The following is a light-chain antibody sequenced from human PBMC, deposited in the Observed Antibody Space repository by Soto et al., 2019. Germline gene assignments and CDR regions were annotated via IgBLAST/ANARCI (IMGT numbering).Light chain of an antibody. CDR1: QSLLHSNGHIY. J-gene: IGKJ2*01. V-gene: IGKV2-28*01. Sequence: DIVMTQSPLSLPVTPGEPASISCRSSQSLLHSNGHIYLDWYLQKPGQSPQLLIYLRSNRASGVPDRFSGRGAGTDFTLKISRVEAEDVGVYYFMQALQTPATFGQGTTLEIK. CDR2: LRS. CDR3: MQALQTPAT.